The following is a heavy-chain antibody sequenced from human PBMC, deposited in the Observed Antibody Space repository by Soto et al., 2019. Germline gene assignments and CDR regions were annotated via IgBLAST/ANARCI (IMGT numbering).Heavy chain of an antibody. CDR1: GGSFSTYY. D-gene: IGHD5-18*01. CDR2: INHSGSN. CDR3: ASREVDTPMVTYY. J-gene: IGHJ4*02. Sequence: SETLSLTCVVSGGSFSTYYYNWIRQSPGKGLEWIGEINHSGSNNYNPSLKSRVTMSLDTSKNQFSLKLRSVTAADTAVYYCASREVDTPMVTYYWGQGTLVTLSS. V-gene: IGHV4-34*01.